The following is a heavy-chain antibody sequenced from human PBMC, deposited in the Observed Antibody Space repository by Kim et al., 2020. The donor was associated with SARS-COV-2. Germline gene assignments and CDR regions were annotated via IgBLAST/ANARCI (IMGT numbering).Heavy chain of an antibody. D-gene: IGHD6-13*01. CDR3: SGTNYYYGMDV. V-gene: IGHV3-23*01. J-gene: IGHJ6*02. Sequence: YYADSGKGRFTIARDNSKNTLYLQMNSLRAEDTAVYYCSGTNYYYGMDVWGQGTTVTVSS.